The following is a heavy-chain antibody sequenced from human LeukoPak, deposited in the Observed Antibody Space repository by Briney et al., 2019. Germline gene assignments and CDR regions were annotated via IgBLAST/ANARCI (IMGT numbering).Heavy chain of an antibody. CDR3: ATEGFYY. CDR2: ISRSGDIT. J-gene: IGHJ4*02. V-gene: IGHV3-23*01. CDR1: GAAFTKYG. Sequence: GGSLRLSCAASGAAFTKYGMKWVRQAAGGGLEYISGISRSGDITHYADSVKGRFTISRDNVQNTLYLQMNSLRADDTALYYCATEGFYYWGPGTQVTVSS.